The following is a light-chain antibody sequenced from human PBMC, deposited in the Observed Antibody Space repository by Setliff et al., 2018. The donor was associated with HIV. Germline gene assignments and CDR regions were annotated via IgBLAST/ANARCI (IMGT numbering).Light chain of an antibody. CDR1: SSDVGGHNY. J-gene: IGLJ1*01. CDR3: CSYAGSYTFYV. V-gene: IGLV2-11*01. CDR2: DVT. Sequence: QSALTQPRSVSGSPGQSVTISCTGTSSDVGGHNYVSWYQHHPGKAPKLMIYDVTKRPSGAPDRFSGSKSGNTASLTISGLQAEDEADYYCCSYAGSYTFYVFGTGTKVTV.